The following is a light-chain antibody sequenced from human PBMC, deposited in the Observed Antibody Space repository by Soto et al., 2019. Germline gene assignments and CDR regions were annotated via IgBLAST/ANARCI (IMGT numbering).Light chain of an antibody. V-gene: IGKV1-9*01. Sequence: DIQLTQSPSFLSASVGDRVTITCRASQGISSYLAWYQHKPGKAPKLLIFAASTLHSGVPSRFSGSGSGTEFTLTISSLQPEDFATYYCQHLHSYPLTFGGGTKVEMK. J-gene: IGKJ4*01. CDR2: AAS. CDR3: QHLHSYPLT. CDR1: QGISSY.